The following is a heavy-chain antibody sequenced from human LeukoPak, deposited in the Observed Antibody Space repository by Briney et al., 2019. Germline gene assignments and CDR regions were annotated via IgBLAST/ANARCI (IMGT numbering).Heavy chain of an antibody. V-gene: IGHV3-74*01. CDR2: IKSDGST. Sequence: GGSLRLSCAASGFTFSMYWMHWVRQAPGKGLVWVSRIKSDGSTNYADSVKGRFTISRDNAKNTVSLQMNSLRPEDTGVYYCTKAPSEIGGYYPEYFRHWGQGTLVTVSS. J-gene: IGHJ1*01. D-gene: IGHD3-22*01. CDR3: TKAPSEIGGYYPEYFRH. CDR1: GFTFSMYW.